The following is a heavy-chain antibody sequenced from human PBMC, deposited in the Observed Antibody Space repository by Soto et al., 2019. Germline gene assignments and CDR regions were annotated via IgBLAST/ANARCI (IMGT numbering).Heavy chain of an antibody. J-gene: IGHJ4*02. Sequence: GESLKISCAASGFTFSSYSMNWVRQAPGKGLEWVSYISSSSSTIYYADSVKGRFTISRDNAKNSLYLQMNSLRDEDTAVYYCARWGILTGHRSWGFDYWGQGTLVTVSS. V-gene: IGHV3-48*02. CDR2: ISSSSSTI. CDR1: GFTFSSYS. CDR3: ARWGILTGHRSWGFDY. D-gene: IGHD3-9*01.